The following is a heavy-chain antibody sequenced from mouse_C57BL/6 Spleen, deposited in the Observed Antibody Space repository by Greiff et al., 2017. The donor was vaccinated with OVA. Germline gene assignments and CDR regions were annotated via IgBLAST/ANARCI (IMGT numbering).Heavy chain of an antibody. V-gene: IGHV1-26*01. J-gene: IGHJ4*01. CDR2: INPNNGGT. Sequence: EVQLQQSGPELVKPGASVKISCKASGYTFTDYYMNWVKQSHGKSLEWIGDINPNNGGTSYNQKLKGKATLTIDKSSSTAYMELRSPTSENSAVYDCARGSRLAMDYWGQGTSVTVSS. CDR3: ARGSRLAMDY. CDR1: GYTFTDYY.